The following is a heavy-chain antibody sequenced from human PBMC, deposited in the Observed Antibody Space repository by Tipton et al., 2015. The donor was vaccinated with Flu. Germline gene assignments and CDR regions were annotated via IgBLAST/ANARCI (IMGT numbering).Heavy chain of an antibody. Sequence: RSLRLSCTASGFTFGDYAMSWVRQAPGKGLEWVGFIRSNAYGGTTEYAASVKGRFTISRDDSKSITYLQMNSLKTEDTAVYYCTRGRYYGSGTVGMDVWGQGTTVTVSS. V-gene: IGHV3-49*04. CDR3: TRGRYYGSGTVGMDV. D-gene: IGHD3-10*01. CDR1: GFTFGDYA. CDR2: IRSNAYGGTT. J-gene: IGHJ6*02.